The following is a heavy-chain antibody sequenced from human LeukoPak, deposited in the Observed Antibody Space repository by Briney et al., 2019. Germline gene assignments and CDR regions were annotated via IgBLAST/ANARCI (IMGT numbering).Heavy chain of an antibody. CDR1: GITFSIYA. J-gene: IGHJ4*02. CDR3: ASHGGL. CDR2: ISSSGDSL. V-gene: IGHV3-48*04. D-gene: IGHD5-12*01. Sequence: PGGSLRLSCAASGITFSIYAMGWVRQAPGKGLEWVSYISSSGDSLYYADSVKGRFTISRDNARNSLYLQMNSLRVEDTALYYCASHGGLWGQGTLVTVSS.